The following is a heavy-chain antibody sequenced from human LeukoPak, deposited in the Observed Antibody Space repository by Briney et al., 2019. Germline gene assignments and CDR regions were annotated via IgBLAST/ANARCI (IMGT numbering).Heavy chain of an antibody. CDR1: GFTVSSNY. CDR2: IYSGGST. V-gene: IGHV3-66*01. CDR3: ARDYSGSYDY. J-gene: IGHJ4*02. D-gene: IGHD1-26*01. Sequence: GGSLRLSCAASGFTVSSNYMSWVRHAPGEGLEWVSVIYSGGSTYYADSVKGRFTISRDNSKNTLYLQMNSLRAEDTAVYYCARDYSGSYDYWGQGTLVTVSS.